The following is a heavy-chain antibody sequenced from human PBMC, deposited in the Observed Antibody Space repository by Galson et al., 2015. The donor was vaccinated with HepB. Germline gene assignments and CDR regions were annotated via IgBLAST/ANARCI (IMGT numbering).Heavy chain of an antibody. D-gene: IGHD3-9*01. J-gene: IGHJ4*02. CDR3: NTDLELRHFHWLSNDC. Sequence: SLRLSCAASGFSFVNAWMNWVRQPLGNGLEWVGRVKSVTDGGTVDYAAPVRGRFTISRDDSIDTLYLQMSSLRTEDTAIYYCNTDLELRHFHWLSNDCWGQGTLVTFSS. CDR1: GFSFVNAW. CDR2: VKSVTDGGTV. V-gene: IGHV3-15*07.